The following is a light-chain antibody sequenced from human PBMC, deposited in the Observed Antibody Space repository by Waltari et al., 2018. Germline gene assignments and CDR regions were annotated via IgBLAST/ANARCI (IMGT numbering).Light chain of an antibody. V-gene: IGLV2-8*01. CDR3: SSYGDINNSPYV. CDR2: EVS. J-gene: IGLJ1*01. CDR1: RSDVGSHDF. Sequence: QSALTQPPSASGSPGQSVTISCTGTRSDVGSHDFVSWSQQFPGKAPKLIIWEVSRRPSGVPDRFSGSKSGNTASLTVSGLQAEDEADYYCSSYGDINNSPYVFGTGTKVTV.